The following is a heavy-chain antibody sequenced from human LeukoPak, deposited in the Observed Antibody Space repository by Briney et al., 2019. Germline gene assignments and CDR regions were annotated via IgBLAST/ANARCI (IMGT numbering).Heavy chain of an antibody. D-gene: IGHD6-19*01. V-gene: IGHV1-2*02. J-gene: IGHJ6*02. CDR3: ARRRLVRSYYYYYGMDV. CDR2: INPKSGGT. Sequence: GASVKVSCKASGYTFTGYYMHWVRQAPGQGLEWMGWINPKSGGTNYAQKFQGRVTMTRDTSISTAYMELSRLRSDDTAVYYCARRRLVRSYYYYYGMDVWGQGTTVTVSS. CDR1: GYTFTGYY.